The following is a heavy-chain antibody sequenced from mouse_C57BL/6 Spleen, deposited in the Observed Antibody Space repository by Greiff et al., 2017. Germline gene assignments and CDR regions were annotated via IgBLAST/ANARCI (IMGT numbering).Heavy chain of an antibody. J-gene: IGHJ2*01. Sequence: QVQLQQPGTELVKPGASVKLSCKASGYTFTSYWMHGVKQRPGQGLEWIGNINPSNGGTNYNEKFKSKATLTVDKSSSTAYMQLSSLTSEDSAVYYCARFTTVVATNFDYWGQGTTLTVSS. V-gene: IGHV1-53*01. D-gene: IGHD1-1*01. CDR1: GYTFTSYW. CDR2: INPSNGGT. CDR3: ARFTTVVATNFDY.